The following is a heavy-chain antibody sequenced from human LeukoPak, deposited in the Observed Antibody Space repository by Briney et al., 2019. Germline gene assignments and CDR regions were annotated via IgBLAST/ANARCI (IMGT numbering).Heavy chain of an antibody. D-gene: IGHD4-17*01. J-gene: IGHJ6*02. Sequence: ASVKVSCKASGYTFTSYGISWVRQASGQGLEWMGWISAYNGNTNYAQKLQGRVTMTTDTSTSTAYMELRSLRSDDTAVYYCARYYGDYPGYYGMDVWGQGTTVTVSS. V-gene: IGHV1-18*01. CDR3: ARYYGDYPGYYGMDV. CDR2: ISAYNGNT. CDR1: GYTFTSYG.